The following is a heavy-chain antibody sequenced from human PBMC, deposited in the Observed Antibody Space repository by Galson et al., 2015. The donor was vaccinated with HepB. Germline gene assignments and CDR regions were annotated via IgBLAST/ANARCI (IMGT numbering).Heavy chain of an antibody. Sequence: SLRLSCAASGFTFNNYAMYWVRQAPGKGLEWVAITSYDGSNKYYADSVKGRFTMSRDNSKNTLYLQMNSLRVEDMGVYYCARGVEWELLGYFDYWGQGTLVTVSS. CDR3: ARGVEWELLGYFDY. CDR1: GFTFNNYA. CDR2: TSYDGSNK. J-gene: IGHJ4*02. D-gene: IGHD1-26*01. V-gene: IGHV3-30*04.